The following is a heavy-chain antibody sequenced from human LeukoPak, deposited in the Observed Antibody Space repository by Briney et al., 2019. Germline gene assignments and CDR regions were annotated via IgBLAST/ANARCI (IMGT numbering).Heavy chain of an antibody. CDR3: ARRQYSGYVDY. CDR1: GGSISSYY. D-gene: IGHD5-12*01. Sequence: SETLSLTCTVSGGSISSYYWSGIRQPPGKGLEWIGYIYTSGSTNYNPSLKSRVTIPVDTSKNQFSLKLSSVTAEDTAVYYCARRQYSGYVDYWGQGTLVTVSS. CDR2: IYTSGST. V-gene: IGHV4-4*09. J-gene: IGHJ4*02.